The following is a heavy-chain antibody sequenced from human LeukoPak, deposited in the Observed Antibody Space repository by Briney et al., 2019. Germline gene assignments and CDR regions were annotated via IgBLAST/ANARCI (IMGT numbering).Heavy chain of an antibody. Sequence: PSETLSLTCAVSGGSFSGYYWGWIRQPPGKGLEWIGEINHRGSTNYNPSLKSRVTIPVDTSKHQFSLKLSSVTAADTAVYYCARGLVSCSGGSCYSGIDYWGQGTLVTVSS. CDR3: ARGLVSCSGGSCYSGIDY. CDR2: INHRGST. V-gene: IGHV4-34*01. D-gene: IGHD2-15*01. CDR1: GGSFSGYY. J-gene: IGHJ4*02.